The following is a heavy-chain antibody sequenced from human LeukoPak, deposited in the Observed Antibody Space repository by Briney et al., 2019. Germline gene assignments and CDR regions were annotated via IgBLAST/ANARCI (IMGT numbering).Heavy chain of an antibody. D-gene: IGHD2-21*02. V-gene: IGHV3-11*04. CDR2: ISSSGTTI. Sequence: GGSLRLSCVASGFTFSDYYMSWIRQAPGKGLEWISYISSSGTTIYYTDSVKGRLTISRDNAKNSLYLQMNSLRAEDTAVYYCARDVTSPEAFDIWGQGTMVTVSS. CDR3: ARDVTSPEAFDI. CDR1: GFTFSDYY. J-gene: IGHJ3*02.